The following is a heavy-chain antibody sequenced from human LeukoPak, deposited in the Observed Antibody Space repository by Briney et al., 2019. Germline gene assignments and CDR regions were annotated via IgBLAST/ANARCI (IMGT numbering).Heavy chain of an antibody. CDR1: GYSVRSGYY. CDR3: ARVYSMVRQYFDY. V-gene: IGHV4-38-2*02. Sequence: SETLSLTCTVSGYSVRSGYYWGWVRQSPGQGLEWIATIYHGESTHYNPSLKSRVTISVDTSKNQFSLKLSSVTATDTAVYYCARVYSMVRQYFDYWGQGTLVTVSS. CDR2: IYHGEST. D-gene: IGHD3-10*01. J-gene: IGHJ4*02.